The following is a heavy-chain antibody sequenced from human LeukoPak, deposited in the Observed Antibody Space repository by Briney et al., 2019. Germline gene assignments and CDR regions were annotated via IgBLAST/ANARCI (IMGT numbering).Heavy chain of an antibody. V-gene: IGHV1-2*02. D-gene: IGHD3-10*01. CDR1: GYTFTGYH. CDR3: ARTFYYGSGRARYMDV. J-gene: IGHJ6*03. Sequence: ASVKVSCKASGYTFTGYHMHWVRQAPGQGLEWMGWINPDSGGSDYAQKFQGRVTMTRDTSISTAYMELSRLRSDDTAMYYCARTFYYGSGRARYMDVWGKGTTVTVSS. CDR2: INPDSGGS.